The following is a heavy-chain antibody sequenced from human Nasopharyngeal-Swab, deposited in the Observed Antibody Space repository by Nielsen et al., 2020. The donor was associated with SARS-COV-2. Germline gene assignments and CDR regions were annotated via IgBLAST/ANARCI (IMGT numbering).Heavy chain of an antibody. Sequence: SETLSLTCTVSGGSVSSGSYYWSWIRQPPGKGLEWIGYIYYSGSTNYNPSLKSRVTMSVDTSKNQFSLKLSSVTAADTAVYYCARERWLVTYYYYGMDVWGQGTTVTVSS. CDR1: GGSVSSGSYY. CDR2: IYYSGST. J-gene: IGHJ6*02. CDR3: ARERWLVTYYYYGMDV. V-gene: IGHV4-61*01. D-gene: IGHD6-19*01.